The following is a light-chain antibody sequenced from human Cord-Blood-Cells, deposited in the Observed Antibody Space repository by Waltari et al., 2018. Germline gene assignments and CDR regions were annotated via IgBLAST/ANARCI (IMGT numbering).Light chain of an antibody. J-gene: IGLJ3*02. CDR1: SSDVGSYNR. CDR3: SSYTSSSTGV. Sequence: QSALTQPPSVSGSPGQAVTISCTGTSSDVGSYNRVTWYPQPPGKAPKLKINEVSNXXXXXXXXXXXXXXXXXXXXXISXLQAEDEADYYCSSYTSSSTGVFGGGTKLTVL. CDR2: EVS. V-gene: IGLV2-18*02.